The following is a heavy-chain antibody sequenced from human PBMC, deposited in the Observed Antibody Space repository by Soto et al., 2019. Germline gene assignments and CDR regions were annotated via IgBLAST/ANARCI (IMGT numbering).Heavy chain of an antibody. CDR2: INHSGST. D-gene: IGHD3-10*01. CDR1: GGSFSGYY. Sequence: PSETLSLTCAVYGGSFSGYYWSWIRQPPGKGLEWIGEINHSGSTNYNPSLKSRVTISVDTSKNQFSLKLSSVTAADTAVYYCARGPRYYGSGSYYVDYWGQGTLVTSPQ. CDR3: ARGPRYYGSGSYYVDY. J-gene: IGHJ4*02. V-gene: IGHV4-34*01.